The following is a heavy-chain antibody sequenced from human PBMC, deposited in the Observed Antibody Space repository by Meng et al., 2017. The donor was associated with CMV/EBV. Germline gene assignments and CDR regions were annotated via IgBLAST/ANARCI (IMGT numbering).Heavy chain of an antibody. D-gene: IGHD2-2*01. CDR1: GGSFSGYY. Sequence: GSLRLSCAVYGGSFSGYYWSWIRQPPGKGLEWIGEINHSGSTNYNPSLKSRITISVDTSTNQFSLKLSSVTAADTAVYYCARATTIVVVPAATVGWFDPWGQGTLVTVSS. CDR2: INHSGST. J-gene: IGHJ5*02. CDR3: ARATTIVVVPAATVGWFDP. V-gene: IGHV4-34*01.